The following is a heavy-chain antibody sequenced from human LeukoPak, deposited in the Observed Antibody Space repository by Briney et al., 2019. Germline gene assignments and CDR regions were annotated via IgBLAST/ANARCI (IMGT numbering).Heavy chain of an antibody. CDR1: GFTFSSYG. J-gene: IGHJ4*02. D-gene: IGHD6-19*01. CDR3: ARSGNSIAVAGPDY. V-gene: IGHV3-30*03. Sequence: RSLRLSCAASGFTFSSYGMHWVRQAPGKGLEWVAVISSDGSNKYYADSVKGRFTISRDNSKNTLFLQMNSLRAEDTAVYYCARSGNSIAVAGPDYWGQGTLVTVSS. CDR2: ISSDGSNK.